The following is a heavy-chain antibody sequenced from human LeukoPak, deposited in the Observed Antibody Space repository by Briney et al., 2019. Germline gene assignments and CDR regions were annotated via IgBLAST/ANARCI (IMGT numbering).Heavy chain of an antibody. CDR1: GGTFSSYA. D-gene: IGHD3-22*01. V-gene: IGHV1-69*05. J-gene: IGHJ4*02. CDR3: ARGYYYDSSGQYYFDY. CDR2: IIPIFGTA. Sequence: ASVKVSCKASGGTFSSYAISWVRQAPGQGLEWMGGIIPIFGTANYAQKFQGRVTITTDESTSTAYMELSSLRSEDTAVYYCARGYYYDSSGQYYFDYWGQGTLVTVSS.